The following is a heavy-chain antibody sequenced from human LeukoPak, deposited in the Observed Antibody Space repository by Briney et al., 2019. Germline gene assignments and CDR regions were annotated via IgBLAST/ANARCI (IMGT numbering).Heavy chain of an antibody. D-gene: IGHD6-19*01. CDR1: GFTFRSYS. J-gene: IGHJ4*02. V-gene: IGHV3-23*01. CDR2: ISGSGGKT. Sequence: GGSLRLSCAASGFTFRSYSMNWVRQAPGKGLEWVSGISGSGGKTYYADSVKGRFTISRDNSKNTLYLQMNSLRAEDTAVYYCAKHSGSSGWYNDYWGQGTLVTVSS. CDR3: AKHSGSSGWYNDY.